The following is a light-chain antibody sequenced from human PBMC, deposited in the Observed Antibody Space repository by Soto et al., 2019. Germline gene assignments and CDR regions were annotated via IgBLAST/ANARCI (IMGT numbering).Light chain of an antibody. CDR2: NSS. J-gene: IGKJ1*01. Sequence: EIVRTQSPGTLSLSPGERATLSCRASQTVRNNYLAWYQQKPGQAPRLLICNSSARPTGIPDGFSGSESVTHFSITIRGLEAEDFALYFCQQSRDLAQTFGLG. CDR1: QTVRNNY. CDR3: QQSRDLAQT. V-gene: IGKV3-20*01.